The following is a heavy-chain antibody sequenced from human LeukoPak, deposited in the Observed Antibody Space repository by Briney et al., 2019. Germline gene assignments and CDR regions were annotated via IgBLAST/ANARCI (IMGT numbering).Heavy chain of an antibody. V-gene: IGHV4-61*08. D-gene: IGHD1-7*01. CDR2: IYYSGST. Sequence: SQTLSLTCTVSGGSISSGGYYWSWIRQPPGKGLEWIGYIYYSGSTNYNPSLKSRVTISVDTSKNQFSLKLSSVTAADTAVYYCARADYNWNYDYWGQGTLVTVSS. J-gene: IGHJ4*02. CDR3: ARADYNWNYDY. CDR1: GGSISSGGYY.